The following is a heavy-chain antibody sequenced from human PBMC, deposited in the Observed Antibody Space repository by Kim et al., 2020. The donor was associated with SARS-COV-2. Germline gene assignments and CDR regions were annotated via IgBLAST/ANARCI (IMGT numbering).Heavy chain of an antibody. D-gene: IGHD3-3*01. CDR1: GFTFSSYG. V-gene: IGHV3-30*18. CDR2: ISYDGSNK. J-gene: IGHJ4*02. CDR3: AKDRDPHYDFWSGEADY. Sequence: GGSLRLSCAASGFTFSSYGMHWVRQAPGKGLEWVAVISYDGSNKYYADSVKGRFTISRDNSKNTLYLQMNSLRAEDTAVYYCAKDRDPHYDFWSGEADYWGQGTLVTVSS.